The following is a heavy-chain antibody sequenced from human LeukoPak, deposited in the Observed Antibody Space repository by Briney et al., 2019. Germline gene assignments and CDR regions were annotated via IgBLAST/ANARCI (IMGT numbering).Heavy chain of an antibody. CDR1: GGSINSYY. Sequence: SETLSLTCTVSGGSINSYYWRWIRQPPGKGLEGIGYIYYSGSTNYNPSLKSRVTISVDTSKNQFSLKLSSVTAADTAVYYCASQVVVSAPLDYWGQGTLVTVSS. CDR2: IYYSGST. D-gene: IGHD3-22*01. J-gene: IGHJ4*02. CDR3: ASQVVVSAPLDY. V-gene: IGHV4-59*01.